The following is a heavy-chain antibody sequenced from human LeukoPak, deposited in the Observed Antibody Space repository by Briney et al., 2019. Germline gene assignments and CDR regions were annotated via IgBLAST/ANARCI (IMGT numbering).Heavy chain of an antibody. CDR1: GFTFSSYG. D-gene: IGHD1-26*01. J-gene: IGHJ4*02. CDR3: VLTREPGGAYYFDY. V-gene: IGHV3-30*02. Sequence: PGGSLRLSCAASGFTFSSYGMHWVRQAPGKGLEWVAFIRYDGSNKYYADSVKGRFTISRDNSKNTLYLQMNSLRAEDTAVYYCVLTREPGGAYYFDYWGQGTLVTVSS. CDR2: IRYDGSNK.